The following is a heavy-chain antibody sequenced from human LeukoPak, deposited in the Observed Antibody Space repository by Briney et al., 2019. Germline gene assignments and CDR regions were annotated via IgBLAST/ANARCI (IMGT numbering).Heavy chain of an antibody. Sequence: GGSLRLPCAASGFTFSSYEMNWVRQAPGKGLELVSYISSSGSTIYYADSVKGRFTISRDNAKNSLYLQMNSLRAEDTAVYYCARVGYSYYYYMDVWGKGTTVTISS. D-gene: IGHD1-26*01. CDR1: GFTFSSYE. J-gene: IGHJ6*03. CDR2: ISSSGSTI. CDR3: ARVGYSYYYYMDV. V-gene: IGHV3-48*03.